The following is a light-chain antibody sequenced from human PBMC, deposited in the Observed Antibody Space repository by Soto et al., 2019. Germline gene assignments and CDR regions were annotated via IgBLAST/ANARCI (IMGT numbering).Light chain of an antibody. J-gene: IGLJ1*01. CDR2: EGT. CDR3: CAYAGNSRYV. CDR1: SXVVGTYNL. Sequence: QSALTQPASVSGSPGQSITISCTGTSXVVGTYNLVSWYQQRPGKAPKLIISEGTRRPSGVFDRFSGSKSGNTASLSISGLQADDEADYYCCAYAGNSRYVFGTGTKVTVL. V-gene: IGLV2-23*01.